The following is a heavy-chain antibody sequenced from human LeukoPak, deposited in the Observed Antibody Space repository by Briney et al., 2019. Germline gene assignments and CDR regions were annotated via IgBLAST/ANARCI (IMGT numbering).Heavy chain of an antibody. J-gene: IGHJ4*02. CDR1: GFSFGTYT. Sequence: GGSLRLSCEASGFSFGTYTMNWVRQAPGKGLEWVSSISGSGTYMYYADSVKGRFTISRDNAKSSLYLQMNSLRAEDTAVYYCARDEVYGEQYYFDYWGQGTLVTVSS. V-gene: IGHV3-21*01. D-gene: IGHD4/OR15-4a*01. CDR2: ISGSGTYM. CDR3: ARDEVYGEQYYFDY.